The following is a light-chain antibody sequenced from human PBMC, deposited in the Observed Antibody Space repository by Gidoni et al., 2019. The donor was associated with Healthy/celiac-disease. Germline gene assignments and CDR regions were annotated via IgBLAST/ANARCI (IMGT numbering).Light chain of an antibody. V-gene: IGKV1-39*01. CDR1: QSISSY. CDR2: AAS. J-gene: IGKJ3*01. Sequence: DIQMTQSPSSLSASVGDRVTITRRARQSISSYLNWYQQKPGKAPKLLIDAASSLQSGVPSRFSGSGSGTDFTLTISSLQPEDFATYYCQQSYSTPFTFGPGTKVEIK. CDR3: QQSYSTPFT.